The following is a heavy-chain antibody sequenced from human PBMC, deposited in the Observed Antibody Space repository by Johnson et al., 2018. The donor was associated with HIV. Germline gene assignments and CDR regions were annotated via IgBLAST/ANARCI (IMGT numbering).Heavy chain of an antibody. Sequence: QVHLVESGGGVVQPGRSLRLSCAASGFTFRSYGMHWVRQAPGKGLEWVAVISYDGTNKYYTGSVKGRFTSSRDNSKNTLYLQMNSLRDEDTAVYYCAREATVTLLHQWAFDIWGQGTMVTVSS. CDR1: GFTFRSYG. J-gene: IGHJ3*02. CDR3: AREATVTLLHQWAFDI. CDR2: ISYDGTNK. V-gene: IGHV3-30*03. D-gene: IGHD4-17*01.